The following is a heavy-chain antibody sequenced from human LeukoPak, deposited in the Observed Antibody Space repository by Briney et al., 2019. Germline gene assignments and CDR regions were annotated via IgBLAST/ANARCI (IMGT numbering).Heavy chain of an antibody. V-gene: IGHV3-23*01. D-gene: IGHD3-22*01. CDR1: GFTFSSYS. J-gene: IGHJ4*02. CDR2: ISPSGGTT. Sequence: GGSLRLSCAASGFTFSSYSMNWVRQAPGKRLEWVSGISPSGGTTYYADSLKGRFSISRDNSKNTVYLQMNSLRADDTAVYYCARAPSPYYYDSSAYFDYWGQGTLVTVSS. CDR3: ARAPSPYYYDSSAYFDY.